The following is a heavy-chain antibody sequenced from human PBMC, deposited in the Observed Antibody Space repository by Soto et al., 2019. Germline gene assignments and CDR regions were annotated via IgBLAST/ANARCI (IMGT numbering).Heavy chain of an antibody. CDR3: TRARAGVPAAMDYYYYYGMDV. V-gene: IGHV4-59*08. CDR2: VHYSWGS. Sequence: SETLCLTCTVAGGYISSYRLSWIRPTTGKGLEWIGYVHYSWGSNYNPSLKSRVAISLDTSKSQFSLKLTSVTATDTAVYYCTRARAGVPAAMDYYYYYGMDVWGQGTTVTVSS. CDR1: GGYISSYR. J-gene: IGHJ6*02. D-gene: IGHD2-2*01.